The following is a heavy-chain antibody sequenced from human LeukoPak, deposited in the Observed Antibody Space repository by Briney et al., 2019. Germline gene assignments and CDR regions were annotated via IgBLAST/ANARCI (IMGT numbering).Heavy chain of an antibody. V-gene: IGHV1-2*04. J-gene: IGHJ6*02. CDR3: ARWAPRKLERPDYYYGMDV. CDR1: GYTFTGYY. D-gene: IGHD1-1*01. Sequence: ASAKVSCKASGYTFTGYYMHWVRQAPGQGLEWMGWINPNSGGTNYAQKFQGWVTMTRDTSISTAYMELSRLRSDDTAVYYCARWAPRKLERPDYYYGMDVWGQGTTVTVSS. CDR2: INPNSGGT.